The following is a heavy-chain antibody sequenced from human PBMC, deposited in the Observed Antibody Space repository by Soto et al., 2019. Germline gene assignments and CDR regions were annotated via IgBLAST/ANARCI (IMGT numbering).Heavy chain of an antibody. CDR2: IYYSGST. D-gene: IGHD5-12*01. CDR1: GGSISSYY. V-gene: IGHV4-59*01. Sequence: KPSETLSLTCTVSGGSISSYYWSWIRQPPGKGLEWIGYIYYSGSTNYNPSLKSRATISVDTSKNQFSLKLSSVTAADTAVYYCARGRDSGWTTPYYYYGMDVWGQGTTVTVSS. J-gene: IGHJ6*02. CDR3: ARGRDSGWTTPYYYYGMDV.